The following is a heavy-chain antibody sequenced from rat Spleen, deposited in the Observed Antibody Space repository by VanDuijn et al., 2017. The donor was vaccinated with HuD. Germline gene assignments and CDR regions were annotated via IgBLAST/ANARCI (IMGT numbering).Heavy chain of an antibody. J-gene: IGHJ2*01. Sequence: EVQLVESDGGLVQPGRSLKLSCAASGFTFSDYNMAWVRQAPKKGLEWVTSISYDGGTTYYRDSVKGRFTISRNNAKSSLYLHMDSLRSEDTSTYYCAKDKDWDYFDYWGQGVMVTVSS. CDR1: GFTFSDYN. CDR3: AKDKDWDYFDY. D-gene: IGHD4-2*01. V-gene: IGHV5-20*01. CDR2: ISYDGGTT.